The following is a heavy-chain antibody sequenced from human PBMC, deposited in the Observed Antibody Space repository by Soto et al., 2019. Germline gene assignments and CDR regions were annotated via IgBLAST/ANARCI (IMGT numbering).Heavy chain of an antibody. J-gene: IGHJ4*02. CDR2: LSGSGTST. Sequence: GGSLRLSCAASGFSFVNYAMNWVRQAPGKGLEWVSGLSGSGTSTYYADSVKCRFTISRDNSRDTLFLQMNSLTADDTVVYYCAKATTNGGWFNPFDSWGQGALVTVS. CDR3: AKATTNGGWFNPFDS. D-gene: IGHD6-19*01. CDR1: GFSFVNYA. V-gene: IGHV3-23*01.